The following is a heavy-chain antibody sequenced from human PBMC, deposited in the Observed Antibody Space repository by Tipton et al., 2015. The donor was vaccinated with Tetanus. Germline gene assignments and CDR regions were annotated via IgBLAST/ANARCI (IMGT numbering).Heavy chain of an antibody. J-gene: IGHJ4*02. V-gene: IGHV4-59*08. CDR3: ARRGGDFLTGYYDS. D-gene: IGHD3-9*01. CDR1: GGSISSYY. Sequence: TLSLTCTVSGGSISSYYWTWIRQPPGRGLEWIGYVHYNGSTNYSPSLRSRVTLSVDTSKNQFSLELNSVTAADTAVYYCARRGGDFLTGYYDSWGQGTLVTVSS. CDR2: VHYNGST.